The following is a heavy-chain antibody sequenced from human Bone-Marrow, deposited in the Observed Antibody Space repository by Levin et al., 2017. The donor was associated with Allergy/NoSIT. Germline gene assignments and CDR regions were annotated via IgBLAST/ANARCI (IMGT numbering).Heavy chain of an antibody. J-gene: IGHJ4*02. CDR3: ARTLGYCNGDSCYFYFDY. D-gene: IGHD2-15*01. V-gene: IGHV4-38-2*01. CDR2: IDQSGDT. CDR1: NYSISSGFH. Sequence: ESLKISCAVSNYSISSGFHWGWIRQPPGKGLEWIGSIDQSGDTYYNPSLKSRVTISVDTSKNQFSLRLTSVSAADTAVYYCARTLGYCNGDSCYFYFDYWGRGILVTVSS.